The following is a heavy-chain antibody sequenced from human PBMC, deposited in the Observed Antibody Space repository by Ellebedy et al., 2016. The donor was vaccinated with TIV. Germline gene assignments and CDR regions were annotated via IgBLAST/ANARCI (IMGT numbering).Heavy chain of an antibody. V-gene: IGHV4-31*02. CDR1: GDSISSGGSY. J-gene: IGHJ3*02. Sequence: SCTVSGDSISSGGSYWSWIRQHPGKGLEWIGYIYYSVTTYYSPSLKSRVSISVDTSKNLFSLRLSSVTAADTAVYYCARSYCSTTTCYSRDDAFDIWGQGTMVTVSS. CDR2: IYYSVTT. D-gene: IGHD2-2*02. CDR3: ARSYCSTTTCYSRDDAFDI.